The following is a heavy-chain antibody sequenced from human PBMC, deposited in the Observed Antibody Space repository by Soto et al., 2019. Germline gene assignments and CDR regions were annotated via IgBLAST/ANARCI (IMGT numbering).Heavy chain of an antibody. D-gene: IGHD3-22*01. V-gene: IGHV3-11*06. CDR1: GFTFGDFD. CDR2: INSRSTYT. J-gene: IGHJ5*02. CDR3: ARDLEGYYADL. Sequence: QVYLVESGGGLVKLGGSLRLSCVTSGFTFGDFDMSWMRQAPGKGLEWVSHINSRSTYTNYADSVKGRFTVSRDNAKNSLSLQMNSLRVEDTAVYYCARDLEGYYADLWGQGTLVTVSP.